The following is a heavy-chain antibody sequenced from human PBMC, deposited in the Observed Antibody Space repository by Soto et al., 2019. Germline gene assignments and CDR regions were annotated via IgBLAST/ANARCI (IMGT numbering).Heavy chain of an antibody. V-gene: IGHV3-23*01. CDR2: ISASGDRT. J-gene: IGHJ4*02. Sequence: EVQLLESGGGLVQPGGSLRLSCAASGFTFSSYAMSWVRQAPGKGLEWVSGISASGDRTDYADSVKGRFTISRDNSKNTLFLQMSSLRADDTAVYYCAKEDDIVSSSCHYWGQGTLVTVTT. CDR3: AKEDDIVSSSCHY. D-gene: IGHD2-15*01. CDR1: GFTFSSYA.